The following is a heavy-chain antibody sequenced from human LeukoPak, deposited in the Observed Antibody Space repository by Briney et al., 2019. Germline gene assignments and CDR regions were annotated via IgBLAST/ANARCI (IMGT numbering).Heavy chain of an antibody. Sequence: GGSLRLSCAASGFTFGISWMSWVRQAPGEGLECVGNIKPDGSEKYYVDSVKGRFTISRDNAKNSLYLQMNSLRAEDTAVYFCASGNSFDYWGQGTLVTVSS. CDR2: IKPDGSEK. CDR3: ASGNSFDY. CDR1: GFTFGISW. V-gene: IGHV3-7*01. J-gene: IGHJ4*02.